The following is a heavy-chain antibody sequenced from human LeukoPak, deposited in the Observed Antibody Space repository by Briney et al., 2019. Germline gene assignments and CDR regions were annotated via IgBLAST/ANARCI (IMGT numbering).Heavy chain of an antibody. CDR1: GYTFASYG. CDR2: ISAYNGNT. D-gene: IGHD3-22*01. J-gene: IGHJ4*02. CDR3: ARGGYYDSSGYYPL. V-gene: IGHV1-18*01. Sequence: RASVKVSCKASGYTFASYGISWVRQAPGQGLEWMGWISAYNGNTNYAQKLQGRVTMTTDTSTSTAYMELRSLRSDDTAVYYCARGGYYDSSGYYPLWGQGTLVTVSS.